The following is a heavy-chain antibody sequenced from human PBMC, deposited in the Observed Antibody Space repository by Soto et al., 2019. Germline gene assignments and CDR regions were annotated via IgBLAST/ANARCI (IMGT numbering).Heavy chain of an antibody. V-gene: IGHV4-34*01. J-gene: IGHJ5*02. CDR1: GYSFNAYY. CDR2: INHSGST. Sequence: PSATXSLTCAVYGYSFNAYYWILIRQPPGKGLEWIGEINHSGSTNYNPSLKSRVTISVDTSKNHISLNLTSVTAADTAVYYCAREVVGAKNWLETWGQGTPV. D-gene: IGHD2-15*01. CDR3: AREVVGAKNWLET.